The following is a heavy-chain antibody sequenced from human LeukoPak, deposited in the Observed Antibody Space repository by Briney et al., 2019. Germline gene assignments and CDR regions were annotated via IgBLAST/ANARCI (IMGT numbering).Heavy chain of an antibody. CDR1: GFTFSNYW. J-gene: IGHJ4*02. CDR2: IKQDGSEK. CDR3: ARDRCSSTSCFIDY. Sequence: GGSLRLSCAVSGFTFSNYWMSWVRQAPGKGLEWVANIKQDGSEKYYVDSVKGRFTISRDNAKNSLYLQMNSLRADDRAVYYCARDRCSSTSCFIDYWGQGTLVTVSS. D-gene: IGHD2-2*01. V-gene: IGHV3-7*04.